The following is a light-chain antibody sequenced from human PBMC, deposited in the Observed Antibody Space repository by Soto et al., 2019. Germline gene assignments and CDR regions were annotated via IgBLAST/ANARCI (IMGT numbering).Light chain of an antibody. CDR3: RSLERPLGGWV. J-gene: IGLJ2*01. V-gene: IGLV1-40*01. Sequence: QSVLTQPPSVSGAPGQRVTISCTGSSSNIGAGYDVHWYQQLPGTAPKLLIYGNSNRPSGVPDRFSGSKSGTSASLAITGLQGGDEGDYSRRSLERPLGGWVFGGGTQLTV. CDR2: GNS. CDR1: SSNIGAGYD.